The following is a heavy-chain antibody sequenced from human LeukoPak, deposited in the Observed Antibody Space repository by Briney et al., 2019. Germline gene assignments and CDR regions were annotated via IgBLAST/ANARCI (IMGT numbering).Heavy chain of an antibody. D-gene: IGHD5-18*01. Sequence: SVKVSCKASGYTFTGYYMHWVRQAPGQGLEWMGRIIPILGIANYAQKFQGRVTITADKSTSTAYMELSSLRSEDTAVYYCAGPFGYSFRYYGMDVWGQGTTVTVSS. V-gene: IGHV1-69*02. J-gene: IGHJ6*02. CDR1: GYTFTGYY. CDR2: IIPILGIA. CDR3: AGPFGYSFRYYGMDV.